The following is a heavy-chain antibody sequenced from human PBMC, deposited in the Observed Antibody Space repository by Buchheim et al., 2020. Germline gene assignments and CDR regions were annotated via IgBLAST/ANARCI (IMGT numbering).Heavy chain of an antibody. Sequence: EVQLLESGGGLVQPGGSLRLSCAASGFTFRSSAMSWVRQAPGKGLEWVSGIIGSGGNTYYADSVKGRFTISRDNSKNMVYLQMNSLRAEDTAVYYCAKGTLVVVASGRYGMDVWGQGTT. J-gene: IGHJ6*02. CDR1: GFTFRSSA. CDR3: AKGTLVVVASGRYGMDV. D-gene: IGHD2-15*01. CDR2: IIGSGGNT. V-gene: IGHV3-23*01.